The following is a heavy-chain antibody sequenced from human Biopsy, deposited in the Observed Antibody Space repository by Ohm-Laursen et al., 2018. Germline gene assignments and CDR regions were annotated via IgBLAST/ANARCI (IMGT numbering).Heavy chain of an antibody. D-gene: IGHD3-9*01. Sequence: SVKVSCKAPGGTFSNYGVNWVRQAPGQGLEWLGGNIPILGTGNYAQKFQDRVTVAADTSTSTATMELCSLRSDDTAVYYCATKLTGYFHHWGQGTLVIVSS. J-gene: IGHJ1*01. CDR3: ATKLTGYFHH. CDR1: GGTFSNYG. CDR2: NIPILGTG. V-gene: IGHV1-69*06.